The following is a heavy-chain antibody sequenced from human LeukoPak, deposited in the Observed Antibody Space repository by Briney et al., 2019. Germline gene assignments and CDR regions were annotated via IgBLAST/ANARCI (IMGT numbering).Heavy chain of an antibody. V-gene: IGHV1-18*01. Sequence: ASVTVSCKASGYTYTSYGISWVRQAPGQGLEWMGWISAYNGNTNYAQKLQGRVTMTTDTSTSTAYMELRSLRSDDTAVCYCARGRGVATIVVLNPPVYWGQGTLVTVSS. J-gene: IGHJ4*02. CDR2: ISAYNGNT. CDR3: ARGRGVATIVVLNPPVY. CDR1: GYTYTSYG. D-gene: IGHD5-12*01.